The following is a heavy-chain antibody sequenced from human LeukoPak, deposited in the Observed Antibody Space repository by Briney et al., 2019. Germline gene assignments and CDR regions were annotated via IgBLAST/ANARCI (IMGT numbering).Heavy chain of an antibody. D-gene: IGHD6-13*01. CDR3: ARDQGGTGSWYEGEGY. J-gene: IGHJ4*02. Sequence: PGGSLRLSCAASGFTLGDYGMSWVRHATGKGVEWESGIKYNGGRTGYVDAFKPRFTIPRDNANNSLYLQMNSLRAEDTALYYCARDQGGTGSWYEGEGYWGQGTLVTVSS. CDR1: GFTLGDYG. CDR2: IKYNGGRT. V-gene: IGHV3-20*04.